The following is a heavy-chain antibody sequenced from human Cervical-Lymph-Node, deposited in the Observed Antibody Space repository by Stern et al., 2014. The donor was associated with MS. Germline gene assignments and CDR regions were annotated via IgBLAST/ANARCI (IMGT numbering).Heavy chain of an antibody. V-gene: IGHV3-30*18. CDR2: ISSDGTYK. J-gene: IGHJ6*02. CDR3: AKDARYSTGWSGMNV. Sequence: QVQLVQSGGGVVQPGRSLRLSCAASGLTFSRFGMNWVRQAPGKGLEWAALISSDGTYKYYADSVKGRFTISRDNSKNTLYLQMNSLRTDDTAVYYCAKDARYSTGWSGMNVWGQGTTVTVSS. CDR1: GLTFSRFG. D-gene: IGHD6-19*01.